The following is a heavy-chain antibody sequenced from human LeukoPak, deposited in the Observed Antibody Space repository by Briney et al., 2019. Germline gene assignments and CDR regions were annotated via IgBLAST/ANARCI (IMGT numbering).Heavy chain of an antibody. CDR2: IYYSGST. V-gene: IGHV4-31*03. J-gene: IGHJ2*01. D-gene: IGHD3-3*01. CDR1: GGSISSGGFW. Sequence: SQTLSLTCTVSGGSISSGGFWWSCIRQHPGKGLEWMGYIYYSGSTYYNPSLKSRVTMSVDTSKNQFSLKLSSVTAADTAVYYCARAILTPSGYVWYFDLRGRGTLVTVSS. CDR3: ARAILTPSGYVWYFDL.